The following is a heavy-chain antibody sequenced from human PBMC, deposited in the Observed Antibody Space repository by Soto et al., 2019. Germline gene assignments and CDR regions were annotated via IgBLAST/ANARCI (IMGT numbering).Heavy chain of an antibody. CDR2: ISGNGGST. Sequence: GDLRFSSALSGLSFSNYGMGVLRQVPGKGLEWVSAISGNGGSTYYADSVKGRFTISRDNSKNILYLQMNSLRAEDAAVYYWAIPSGLTVTGPDYWGQGTLVTVSS. J-gene: IGHJ4*02. V-gene: IGHV3-23*01. CDR3: AIPSGLTVTGPDY. D-gene: IGHD6-19*01. CDR1: GLSFSNYG.